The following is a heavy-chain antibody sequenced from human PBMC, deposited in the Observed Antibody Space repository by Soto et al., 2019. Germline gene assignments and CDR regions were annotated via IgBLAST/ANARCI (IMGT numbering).Heavy chain of an antibody. CDR1: GFTFSSYA. V-gene: IGHV3-30-3*01. CDR3: ARSVSSYDILTGYYNPYYYYGMDV. D-gene: IGHD3-9*01. J-gene: IGHJ6*02. Sequence: GGSLRLSCAASGFTFSSYAMHWVRQAPGKGLEWVAVISYDGSNKYYADSVKGRFTIPRDNSKNTLYLQMNSLRAEDTAVYYCARSVSSYDILTGYYNPYYYYGMDVWGQGTTVTVSS. CDR2: ISYDGSNK.